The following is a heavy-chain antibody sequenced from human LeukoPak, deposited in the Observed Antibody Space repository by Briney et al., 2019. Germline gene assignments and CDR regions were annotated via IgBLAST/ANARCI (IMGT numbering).Heavy chain of an antibody. V-gene: IGHV4-34*01. J-gene: IGHJ3*02. CDR2: INHSGST. CDR1: GGSFGGYY. CDR3: AREYSSGWSTGGAFDI. Sequence: SETLSLTCAVYGGSFGGYYWSWIRQPPGKGLEWIGEINHSGSTNHNPSLKSRVTISVDTSKNQFSLKLSSVTAADTAVYYCAREYSSGWSTGGAFDIWGQGTMVTVSS. D-gene: IGHD6-19*01.